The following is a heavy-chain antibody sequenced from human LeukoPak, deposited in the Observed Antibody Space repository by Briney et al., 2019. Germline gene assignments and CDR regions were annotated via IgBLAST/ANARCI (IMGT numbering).Heavy chain of an antibody. J-gene: IGHJ4*02. CDR3: TRGMLRQPPDY. V-gene: IGHV3-30*03. CDR1: GFTYSHNG. Sequence: PGGSLRLSCVASGFTYSHNGMHWVRQAPGKGLEWVAVISYDGSNKYYADSVKGRFTISRDNSKNTLYLQVNSLRVEDTAIYYCTRGMLRQPPDYWGQGMLVTVSS. D-gene: IGHD3-10*02. CDR2: ISYDGSNK.